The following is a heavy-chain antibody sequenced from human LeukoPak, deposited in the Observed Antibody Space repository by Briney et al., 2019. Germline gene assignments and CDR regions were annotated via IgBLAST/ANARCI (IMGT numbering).Heavy chain of an antibody. J-gene: IGHJ1*01. Sequence: PGGSLRLPCAASGFTFSDYYMSWIRQAPGKGLEWVSYISSSGNTIYYADSVKGRFTISRDNAKNSLYLQMNSLRAEDTAVYYCAAGYYVLNSSGYVEYFQHWGQGTLVTVSS. CDR3: AAGYYVLNSSGYVEYFQH. CDR2: ISSSGNTI. V-gene: IGHV3-11*01. D-gene: IGHD3-22*01. CDR1: GFTFSDYY.